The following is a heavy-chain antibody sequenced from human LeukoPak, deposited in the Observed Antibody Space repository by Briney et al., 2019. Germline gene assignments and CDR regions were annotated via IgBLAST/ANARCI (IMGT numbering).Heavy chain of an antibody. D-gene: IGHD3-3*01. J-gene: IGHJ4*02. V-gene: IGHV3-30-3*01. Sequence: GGSLRLSCAASGFTFSSYAMHWVRQAPGKGLEWVAVISYDGSNKYYADSVKGRFTISRDNSKNTLYLQMNSLRAEDTAVYYCARDPGPHDPPDYWGQGTLVTVSS. CDR3: ARDPGPHDPPDY. CDR1: GFTFSSYA. CDR2: ISYDGSNK.